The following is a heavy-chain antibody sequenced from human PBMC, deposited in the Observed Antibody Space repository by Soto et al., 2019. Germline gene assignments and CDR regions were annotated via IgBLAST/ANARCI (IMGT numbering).Heavy chain of an antibody. V-gene: IGHV3-48*01. CDR2: ISSSSCTI. CDR1: GFTFSSYS. Sequence: EVQLVESGGGLVQPGGSLRLSCAASGFTFSSYSMNWVRQAPGKGLEWVSYISSSSCTIYYADSVEGRFTMARDNAKNLLYLHMYSLRAEDTAVYYCARVVIRGSYLDYWGQGTLVTVSS. D-gene: IGHD3-22*01. CDR3: ARVVIRGSYLDY. J-gene: IGHJ4*02.